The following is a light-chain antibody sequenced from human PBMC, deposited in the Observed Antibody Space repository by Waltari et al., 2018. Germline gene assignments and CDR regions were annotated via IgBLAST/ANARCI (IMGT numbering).Light chain of an antibody. V-gene: IGLV2-14*03. CDR3: SSQTSDGVVL. J-gene: IGLJ2*01. Sequence: QSVLTHPASVSGSPGQSITISCPGTSSAVGASDYFSWFQQHPGTAPQVIIYDVTNRPSGLSNRFSGSKSAHTASLTISGLQAEDEADYYCSSQTSDGVVLFGGGTKVTVL. CDR2: DVT. CDR1: SSAVGASDY.